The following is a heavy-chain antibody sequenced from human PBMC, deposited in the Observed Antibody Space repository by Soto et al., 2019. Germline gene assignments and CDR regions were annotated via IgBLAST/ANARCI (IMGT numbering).Heavy chain of an antibody. Sequence: SETLSLTCTVSGGSISSSSYYWGWIRQPPGEGLEWIGSIYYSGSTYYNPSLKSRVTISVDTSKNQFSLKLSSVTAADTAVYYCARHLKYCTNGVCYDPPDYWGQGTLVTVSS. CDR1: GGSISSSSYY. J-gene: IGHJ4*02. D-gene: IGHD2-8*01. CDR3: ARHLKYCTNGVCYDPPDY. V-gene: IGHV4-39*01. CDR2: IYYSGST.